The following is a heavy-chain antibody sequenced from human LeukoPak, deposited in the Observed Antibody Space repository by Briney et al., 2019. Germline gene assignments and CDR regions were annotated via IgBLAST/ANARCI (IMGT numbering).Heavy chain of an antibody. CDR1: GFTFSTYN. V-gene: IGHV3-48*01. CDR2: ISSGSSNI. J-gene: IGHJ4*02. Sequence: GGSLRLSCAASGFTFSTYNMNWVRQAPGKGLEWVSYISSGSSNIFYADSVKGRFTISRDNAKNSLYLQMNSLRAEDTAVYYCARTWFGEPMDYWGQGTLVTVSS. CDR3: ARTWFGEPMDY. D-gene: IGHD3-10*01.